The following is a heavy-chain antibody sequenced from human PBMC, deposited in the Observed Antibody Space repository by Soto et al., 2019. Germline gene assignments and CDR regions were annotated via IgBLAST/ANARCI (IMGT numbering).Heavy chain of an antibody. CDR1: GGSISSGGYY. CDR2: IYYSGST. J-gene: IGHJ5*02. D-gene: IGHD3-10*01. CDR3: ARGRVYGSGSYYPIENWFDP. V-gene: IGHV4-31*03. Sequence: QVQLQESGPGLVKPSQTLSLTCTVSGGSISSGGYYWSWIRQHPGKGLEWIGYIYYSGSTYYNPSLKSRVTISVDTSKNQFSLKLSSVTAADTAVYYCARGRVYGSGSYYPIENWFDPWGQGTLVTVSS.